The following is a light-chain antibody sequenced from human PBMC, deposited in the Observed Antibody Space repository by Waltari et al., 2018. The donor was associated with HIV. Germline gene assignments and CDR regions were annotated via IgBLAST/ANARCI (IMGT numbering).Light chain of an antibody. CDR3: ATWDDSLNGVL. V-gene: IGLV1-47*01. Sequence: QSVLTQPPSASEIPGQRVTISCTGGNSNVGSNYVYWYQQVPGTAPKLLVYRDRRRRAGFPDRFPGSKSGPSASLATSGRRSEDEADYYCATWDDSLNGVLFGGGTKLTVL. CDR1: NSNVGSNY. J-gene: IGLJ2*01. CDR2: RDR.